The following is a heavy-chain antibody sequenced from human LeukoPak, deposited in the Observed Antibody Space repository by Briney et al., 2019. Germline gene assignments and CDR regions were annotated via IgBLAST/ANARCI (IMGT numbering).Heavy chain of an antibody. CDR1: GFTFSSYS. J-gene: IGHJ5*02. CDR2: ISSLSHI. D-gene: IGHD2-2*01. V-gene: IGHV3-21*01. Sequence: PGGSLRLSCAASGFTFSSYSMNWVRQAPGKGLGWVSSISSLSHISYADSVKGRFTISRDNAKNSLYLQMNSLRAEDTAVYYCAGDGSDCSSTSCFKGWFDPWGQGTLVTVSS. CDR3: AGDGSDCSSTSCFKGWFDP.